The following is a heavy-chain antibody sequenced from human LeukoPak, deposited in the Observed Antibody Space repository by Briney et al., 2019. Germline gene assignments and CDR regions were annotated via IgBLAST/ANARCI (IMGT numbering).Heavy chain of an antibody. V-gene: IGHV4-59*08. J-gene: IGHJ4*02. CDR1: GGSISSYY. CDR2: IYYSGST. CDR3: ARVLIVGATRGSFDY. Sequence: SETLSLTCSVSGGSISSYYWSWIRQPSGKGLECIGYIYYSGSTNYNPSLKSRVTISVDTSKNQFSLKLSSVTAADTAVYYCARVLIVGATRGSFDYWGQGTLVTVSS. D-gene: IGHD1-26*01.